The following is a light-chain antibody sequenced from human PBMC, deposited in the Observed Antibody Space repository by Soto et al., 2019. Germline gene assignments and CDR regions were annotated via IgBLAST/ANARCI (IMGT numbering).Light chain of an antibody. V-gene: IGKV3-11*01. CDR2: EAS. J-gene: IGKJ4*01. CDR3: QQHINWPRT. CDR1: QTGSSS. Sequence: PGERATLSCRASQTGSSSLAWYQQKPGQAPRLLIYEASNRATGIPARFSGSGSGADFTLTISSLEPEDFALYYCQQHINWPRTFGGGTKVEIK.